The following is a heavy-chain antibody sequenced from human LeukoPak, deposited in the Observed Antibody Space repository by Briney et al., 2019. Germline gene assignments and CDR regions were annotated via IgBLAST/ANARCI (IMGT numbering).Heavy chain of an antibody. CDR1: GGSFSGYY. D-gene: IGHD4-11*01. Sequence: PSETLSLTRAVYGGSFSGYYWSWIRQPPGKGLEWIGEINHSGSTNYNPSLKSRVTISVDTSKNQFSLKLNSVTAADTAVYYCARPATVTTNDAFDIWGQGTMVTVSS. J-gene: IGHJ3*02. CDR3: ARPATVTTNDAFDI. CDR2: INHSGST. V-gene: IGHV4-34*01.